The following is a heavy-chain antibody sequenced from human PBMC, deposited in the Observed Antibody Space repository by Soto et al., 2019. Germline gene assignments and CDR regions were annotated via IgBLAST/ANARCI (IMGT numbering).Heavy chain of an antibody. V-gene: IGHV3-30-3*01. CDR1: GFTFSSYA. D-gene: IGHD4-17*01. CDR3: ASLYGDYVQDY. J-gene: IGHJ4*02. Sequence: QVQLEESGGGVVQPGRSLRLSCAASGFTFSSYAMHWVRQAPGKGLEWVAVISYDGSNKDYTDSVKGRFTISRDNSKNTLYLQMNSLRADDTAVYYCASLYGDYVQDYWGQGTLVTVSS. CDR2: ISYDGSNK.